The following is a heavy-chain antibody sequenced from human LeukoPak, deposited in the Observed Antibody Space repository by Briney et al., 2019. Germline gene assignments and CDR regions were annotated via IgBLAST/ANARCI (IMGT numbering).Heavy chain of an antibody. Sequence: PSETLPLTCTVSGGSISSGSYYWSWIRQPAGKGLEWIGRIYTSGSTSYNPSLKSRVTISVDTSKNQFSLKLSSVTAAETAVYYCARMSGGDWFDTWGQGTLVTVSS. V-gene: IGHV4-61*02. CDR1: GGSISSGSYY. CDR3: ARMSGGDWFDT. CDR2: IYTSGST. J-gene: IGHJ5*02. D-gene: IGHD1-1*01.